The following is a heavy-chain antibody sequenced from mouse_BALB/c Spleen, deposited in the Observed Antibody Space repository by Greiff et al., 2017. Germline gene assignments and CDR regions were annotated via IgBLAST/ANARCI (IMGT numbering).Heavy chain of an antibody. Sequence: QVQLRQSGAELARPGASVKMSCKASGYTFTSYTMHWVKQRPGQGLEWIGYINPSSGYTNYNQKFKDKATLTADKSSSTAYMQLSSLTSEDSAVYYCARVGGYYYAMDYWGQGTSVTVSS. D-gene: IGHD2-2*01. CDR3: ARVGGYYYAMDY. V-gene: IGHV1-4*01. CDR2: INPSSGYT. J-gene: IGHJ4*01. CDR1: GYTFTSYT.